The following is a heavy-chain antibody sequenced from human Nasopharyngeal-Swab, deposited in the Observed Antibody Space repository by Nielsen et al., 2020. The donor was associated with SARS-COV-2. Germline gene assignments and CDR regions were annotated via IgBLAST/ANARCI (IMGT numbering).Heavy chain of an antibody. V-gene: IGHV3-11*01. D-gene: IGHD6-19*01. CDR1: GFTFSDHY. CDR2: IDTSGFAI. J-gene: IGHJ4*02. CDR3: ARDRGQWLAPYYFDY. Sequence: LSLTCAASGFTFSDHYMSWIRQAPGKGLEWVAYIDTSGFAIHYADSVKGRFTISRDNAKNSLYLQMNSLRAEDTAVYYCARDRGQWLAPYYFDYWGQGTLVTVSS.